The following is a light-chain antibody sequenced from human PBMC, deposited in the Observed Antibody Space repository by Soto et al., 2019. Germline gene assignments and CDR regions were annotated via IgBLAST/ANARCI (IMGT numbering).Light chain of an antibody. CDR1: SSDVGGYNY. CDR3: SSYTTGKAIYVV. CDR2: EVS. Sequence: QSALTQPASGSGSPGQSITISCTGTSSDVGGYNYVSWYQQHPGKAPKLMIYEVSNRPSGCSNRFSGSKTGNTASLTISGLRAEDEADYDCSSYTTGKAIYVVFGGGTKLTVL. V-gene: IGLV2-14*01. J-gene: IGLJ2*01.